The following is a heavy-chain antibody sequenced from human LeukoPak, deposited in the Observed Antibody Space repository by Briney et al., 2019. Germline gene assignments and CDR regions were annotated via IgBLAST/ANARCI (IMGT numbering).Heavy chain of an antibody. CDR1: GFTFRSYD. CDR2: ITGNGAST. D-gene: IGHD1-26*01. CDR3: AGSGSHVY. Sequence: GGSLRLSCAASGFTFRSYDINWVIQAPGKGLEWVSSITGNGASTNFADSVRGRFTISRDNSKNTAYLQMNSLRAEDTAVYYCAGSGSHVYWGQGTLVTVSS. J-gene: IGHJ4*02. V-gene: IGHV3-23*01.